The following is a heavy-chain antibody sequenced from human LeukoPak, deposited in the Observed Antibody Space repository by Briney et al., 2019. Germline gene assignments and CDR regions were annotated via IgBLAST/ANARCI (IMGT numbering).Heavy chain of an antibody. CDR3: ARLPTITFFDY. CDR2: IYYSVNT. D-gene: IGHD5-12*01. V-gene: IGHV4-39*01. CDR1: GGSISSSSFY. Sequence: PSETLSLTCTVSGGSISSSSFYWGWIRQPPGRGLEWIGSIYYSVNTSYNPSLKSRVTISVDTSKNQFSLKLSSVTAADTAVYYCARLPTITFFDYWGQGTLDTVSS. J-gene: IGHJ4*02.